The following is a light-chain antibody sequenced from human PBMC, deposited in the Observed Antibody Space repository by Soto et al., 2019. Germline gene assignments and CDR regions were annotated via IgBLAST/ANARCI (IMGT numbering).Light chain of an antibody. Sequence: DIPMTQSPSSLSASVGDRVTITCRTSQAIGTSLNWYQQKPGKAPNLLVYGTATLQSGVPSRFSGSGSGTDFTLTISSLQREDFATYYCQQSYTSSWTFGQGTKVEIK. CDR2: GTA. CDR1: QAIGTS. V-gene: IGKV1-39*01. J-gene: IGKJ1*01. CDR3: QQSYTSSWT.